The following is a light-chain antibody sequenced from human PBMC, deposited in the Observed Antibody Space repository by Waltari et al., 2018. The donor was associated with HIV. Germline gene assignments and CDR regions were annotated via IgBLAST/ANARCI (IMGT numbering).Light chain of an antibody. Sequence: DIVMTQSPDSLAVSLGARATINCKSSQSVLYSSNNKNYLAWYQQKPGQPPKLLIYWASARESGVPGRFSGSGSGTDFTLTISSLQAEDVAVYYCQQYYTTPLTFGGGTKV. CDR3: QQYYTTPLT. CDR2: WAS. CDR1: QSVLYSSNNKNY. J-gene: IGKJ4*01. V-gene: IGKV4-1*01.